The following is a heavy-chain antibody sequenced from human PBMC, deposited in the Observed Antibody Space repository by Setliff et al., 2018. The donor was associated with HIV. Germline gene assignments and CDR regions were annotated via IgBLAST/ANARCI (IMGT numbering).Heavy chain of an antibody. D-gene: IGHD6-6*01. CDR2: INQDGSEK. Sequence: GGSLRLSCAASGFSFSNYWMNWVRQVPGKGLEWVANINQDGSEKKYVDSMKGRLTIPRDNAKNSLYLQMTSLRAEDTALYFCARDPRTDSSYAWFDSWGQGTLVTVSS. CDR1: GFSFSNYW. J-gene: IGHJ5*01. V-gene: IGHV3-7*03. CDR3: ARDPRTDSSYAWFDS.